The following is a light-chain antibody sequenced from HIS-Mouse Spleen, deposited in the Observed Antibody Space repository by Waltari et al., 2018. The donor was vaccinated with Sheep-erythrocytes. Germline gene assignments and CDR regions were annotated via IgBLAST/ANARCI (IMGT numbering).Light chain of an antibody. CDR1: SSDVGSYNL. J-gene: IGLJ3*02. Sequence: QSALTQPASVSGSPGQSITISCTGTSSDVGSYNLVSWYPQHPGKAPKLMIYEGSKRPSGVSNRFAGSESGNTASLTISGLQAEDEADYYCCSDAGSSTPWVFGGGTKLTVL. CDR2: EGS. V-gene: IGLV2-23*01. CDR3: CSDAGSSTPWV.